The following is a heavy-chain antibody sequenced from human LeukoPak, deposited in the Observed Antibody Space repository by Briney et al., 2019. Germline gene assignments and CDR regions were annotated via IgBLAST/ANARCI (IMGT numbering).Heavy chain of an antibody. CDR1: GGTFSSYA. V-gene: IGHV1-69*05. CDR3: ARDTVITGTTRV. D-gene: IGHD1-14*01. CDR2: IIPIFGTA. J-gene: IGHJ4*02. Sequence: ASVKVSCKASGGTFSSYAISWVRQAPGQGLEWMGRIIPIFGTANYEQKFQGRVTITTDESTSTAYMELSSLRSEDTAVYYCARDTVITGTTRVWGQGTLVTVSS.